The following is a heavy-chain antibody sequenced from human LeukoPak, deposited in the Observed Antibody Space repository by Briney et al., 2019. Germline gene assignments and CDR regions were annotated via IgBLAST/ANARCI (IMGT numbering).Heavy chain of an antibody. CDR2: ISGSGGIT. D-gene: IGHD3-22*01. CDR3: AKDPTDFDSTGQTYFDY. CDR1: GLTFSSCA. V-gene: IGHV3-23*01. Sequence: GGSLRLSCAASGLTFSSCAMSWVRQAPGKGLEWVSGISGSGGITHYADSVRGRFTISRDNSKNMLYLQMSSLRGGDTAVYYCAKDPTDFDSTGQTYFDYWGQGTLVTVSS. J-gene: IGHJ4*02.